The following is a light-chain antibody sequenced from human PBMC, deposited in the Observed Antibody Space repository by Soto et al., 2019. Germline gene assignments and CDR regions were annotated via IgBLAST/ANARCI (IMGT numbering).Light chain of an antibody. CDR2: GAS. Sequence: PGEGATLSSSASQSVSSSYIAWYQQRPGQTPSLLIYGASTRATGIPDRFSGSGSGTHFTLTISRLEPGDFAVYYCQQYKNWPPITFGQGARLE. CDR3: QQYKNWPPIT. V-gene: IGKV3-20*01. CDR1: QSVSSSY. J-gene: IGKJ5*01.